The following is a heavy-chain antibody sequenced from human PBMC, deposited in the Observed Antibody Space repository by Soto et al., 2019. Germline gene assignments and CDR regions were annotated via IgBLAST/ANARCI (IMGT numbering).Heavy chain of an antibody. CDR2: ISWNSGSI. Sequence: PGGSLRLSCAASGFTFDDYAMHWVRQAPGKGLEWVSGISWNSGSIGYADSVKGRFTISRDNAKNSLYLQMNSLRAEDTALYYCAKAPIAVAGPVPYYFDYWGQGTLVTVSS. D-gene: IGHD6-19*01. J-gene: IGHJ4*02. CDR1: GFTFDDYA. V-gene: IGHV3-9*01. CDR3: AKAPIAVAGPVPYYFDY.